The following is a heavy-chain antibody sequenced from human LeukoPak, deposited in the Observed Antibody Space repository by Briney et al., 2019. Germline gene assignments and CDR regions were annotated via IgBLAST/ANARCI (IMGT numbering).Heavy chain of an antibody. V-gene: IGHV5-51*01. CDR2: IYPDESNI. D-gene: IGHD2-2*03. CDR1: GYSFPTYC. Sequence: GESLKISCKGSGYSFPTYCIAWVRQMPGKGLEWMGMIYPDESNIRYSPSFQGQATISADKSISTAYLQWSSLKASDTAMYYCARPPSRGYSSSFEYWGQGTLVTVSS. CDR3: ARPPSRGYSSSFEY. J-gene: IGHJ4*02.